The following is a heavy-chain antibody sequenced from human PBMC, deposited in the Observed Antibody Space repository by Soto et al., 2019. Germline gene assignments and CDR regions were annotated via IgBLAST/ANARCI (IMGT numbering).Heavy chain of an antibody. CDR2: IRSKANSYAT. CDR3: AALAIAEAGKDH. V-gene: IGHV3-73*01. Sequence: PGGSLRLSCAASGFTFSGSAMHWVRQASGKGLEWVGRIRSKANSYATAYATSVKGRFTISRDDSKNTAYLQMNSLKTDDTAVYYCAALAIAEAGKDHWGQGTLVTVSS. J-gene: IGHJ1*01. CDR1: GFTFSGSA. D-gene: IGHD6-13*01.